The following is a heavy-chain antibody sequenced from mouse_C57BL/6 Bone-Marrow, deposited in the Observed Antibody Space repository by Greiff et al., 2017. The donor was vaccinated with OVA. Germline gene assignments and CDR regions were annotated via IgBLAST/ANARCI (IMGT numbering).Heavy chain of an antibody. J-gene: IGHJ3*01. CDR3: TTGISNYVWFAY. CDR1: GFNIKDYY. Sequence: VQLQQSGAELVRPGASVKLSCTASGFNIKDYYMHWVKQRPEQGLEWIGRIDPEDGDTEYAPKFQGKATMTADTSSNTAYLQLSSLTSEDTAVYYCTTGISNYVWFAYWGQGTLVTVSA. V-gene: IGHV14-1*01. D-gene: IGHD2-5*01. CDR2: IDPEDGDT.